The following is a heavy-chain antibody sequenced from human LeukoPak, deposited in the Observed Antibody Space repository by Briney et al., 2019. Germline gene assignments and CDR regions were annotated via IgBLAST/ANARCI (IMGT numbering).Heavy chain of an antibody. CDR2: IYYSGST. Sequence: SETLSLTCTVSGGSISSYYWSWIRQPPGKGLEWIGYIYYSGSTNYNPSLKSRVTISVDTSKNQFSLKVTSVTAADTAVYYCARDSGPRYDYWGQGTLVTVSS. J-gene: IGHJ4*02. CDR3: ARDSGPRYDY. CDR1: GGSISSYY. D-gene: IGHD6-19*01. V-gene: IGHV4-59*01.